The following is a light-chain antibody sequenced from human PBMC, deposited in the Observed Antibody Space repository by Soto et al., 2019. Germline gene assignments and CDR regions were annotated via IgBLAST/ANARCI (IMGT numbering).Light chain of an antibody. CDR2: DVT. J-gene: IGLJ2*01. CDR3: CSYAGSYTLI. V-gene: IGLV2-11*01. CDR1: SSDFGGYNS. Sequence: QSALTQPRSVSGSPGQSVTISCTGTSSDFGGYNSVSWYQQHPGKAPKLMIYDVTKRPSGVPDRFSGSKSGNTASLTISGLQAEDEADYHCCSYAGSYTLIFGGGTKLTVL.